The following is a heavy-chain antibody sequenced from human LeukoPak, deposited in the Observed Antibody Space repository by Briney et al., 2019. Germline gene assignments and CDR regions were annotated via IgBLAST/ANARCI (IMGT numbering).Heavy chain of an antibody. D-gene: IGHD3-22*01. CDR3: ARGKYYYDSSGYSSDAFDI. CDR1: GGSLSSGGYS. Sequence: SQALSLTCAVSGGSLSSGGYSWSWIRQPPGTGLEWIGYIYHSGSTYYNPSLKSRVTISVDRSKNQFSLKLSSVTAADTAVYYCARGKYYYDSSGYSSDAFDIWGQGTMVTVSS. CDR2: IYHSGST. V-gene: IGHV4-30-2*01. J-gene: IGHJ3*02.